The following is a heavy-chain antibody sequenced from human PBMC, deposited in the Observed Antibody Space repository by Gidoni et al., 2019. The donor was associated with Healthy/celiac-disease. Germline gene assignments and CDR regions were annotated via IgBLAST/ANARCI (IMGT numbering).Heavy chain of an antibody. V-gene: IGHV4-34*01. Sequence: QVQLQQWGAGLLKPSETLSLTCAVYGGSFSGYYWSWIRQPPGKGLEWIGEINHSGSPNYNPSLKSRVTISVDTSKNQFSLKLSSVTAADTAVYYCACSRPYGDSRSWGQGTLVTVSS. CDR3: ACSRPYGDSRS. CDR2: INHSGSP. D-gene: IGHD4-17*01. CDR1: GGSFSGYY. J-gene: IGHJ5*02.